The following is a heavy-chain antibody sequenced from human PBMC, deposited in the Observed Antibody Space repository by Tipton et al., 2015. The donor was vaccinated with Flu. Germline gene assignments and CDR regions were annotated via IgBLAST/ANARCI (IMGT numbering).Heavy chain of an antibody. CDR3: ARAGWGGYNSRAA. D-gene: IGHD5-24*01. V-gene: IGHV3-7*03. Sequence: SLRLSCVASGFAFSGDWMSWVRQAPGKGPGWVAIINPDGGQKYYVDSVRGRFTISRDNTKNSLSLQMDSLRVEDTAMYYCARAGWGGYNSRAAWGQGTLVTVSS. J-gene: IGHJ5*02. CDR1: GFAFSGDW. CDR2: INPDGGQK.